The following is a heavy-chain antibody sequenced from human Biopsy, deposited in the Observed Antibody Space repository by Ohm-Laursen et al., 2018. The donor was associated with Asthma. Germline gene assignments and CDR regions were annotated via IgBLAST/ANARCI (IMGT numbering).Heavy chain of an antibody. CDR2: IDSVFGTT. CDR3: ARKAGSCISRTCYSLDF. CDR1: GGTFNTYV. Sequence: ASSVKVSCKSLGGTFNTYVIGWVRQAPGQGLEWMGGIDSVFGTTTYPQKFQDRVTITADDSTSTAYMELSSLRSEDTAVYYCARKAGSCISRTCYSLDFWGQGTLVTVPS. D-gene: IGHD2-2*01. J-gene: IGHJ4*02. V-gene: IGHV1-69*01.